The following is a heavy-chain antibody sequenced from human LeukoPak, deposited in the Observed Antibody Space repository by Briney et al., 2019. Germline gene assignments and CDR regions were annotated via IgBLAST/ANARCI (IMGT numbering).Heavy chain of an antibody. CDR1: SDSISSGSYY. V-gene: IGHV4-61*02. CDR2: IHTSGST. D-gene: IGHD3-10*01. Sequence: SETLSLTCTVSSDSISSGSYYWSWIRQHAGKELEWIGRIHTSGSTDYNPSLRSRVTISLDTSKNHFSLQLSSVTAADTAVYYCARGVSQVRGMWFDPWGQGTLVTVSS. J-gene: IGHJ5*02. CDR3: ARGVSQVRGMWFDP.